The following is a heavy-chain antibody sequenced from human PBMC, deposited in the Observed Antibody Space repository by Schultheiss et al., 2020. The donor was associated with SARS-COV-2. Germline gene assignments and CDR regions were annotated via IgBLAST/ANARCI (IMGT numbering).Heavy chain of an antibody. D-gene: IGHD3-22*01. Sequence: GGSLRLSCAASGFTFSDYYMSWIRQAPGKGLEWVSYISRSGSTIYYADSVKGRFTISRDNSKNTLYLQMNSLKTEDTAVYYCTTLTYDSSGQYFDYWGHGTLVTVSS. CDR2: ISRSGSTI. CDR3: TTLTYDSSGQYFDY. V-gene: IGHV3-11*01. J-gene: IGHJ4*01. CDR1: GFTFSDYY.